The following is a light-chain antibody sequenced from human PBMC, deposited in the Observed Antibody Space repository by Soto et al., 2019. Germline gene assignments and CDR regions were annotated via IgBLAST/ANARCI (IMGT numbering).Light chain of an antibody. J-gene: IGKJ1*01. V-gene: IGKV1-5*01. Sequence: DIPLTPSPSTLSASVGDRVTITCRASQRIATWLAWYQHQPGSAPKLLIYGASTLQSGVPSRFSGSGSGAEFTLTIDNLQPEDFATYYCQQYHLYWTFGPGTKVDIK. CDR2: GAS. CDR1: QRIATW. CDR3: QQYHLYWT.